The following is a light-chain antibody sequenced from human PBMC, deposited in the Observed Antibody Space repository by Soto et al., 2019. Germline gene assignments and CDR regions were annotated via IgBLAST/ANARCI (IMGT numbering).Light chain of an antibody. CDR2: GAS. J-gene: IGKJ5*01. V-gene: IGKV3-20*01. CDR1: QSVSSNY. Sequence: EIVLTQSPFTLSLSPVERATLSCTASQSVSSNYLAWYHQKPGQAPRLLIYGASSRATGIPDRFSGSGSGTDFTLTISRLEPEDFAVYYCQQYGSSPVTFGQGTRLEIK. CDR3: QQYGSSPVT.